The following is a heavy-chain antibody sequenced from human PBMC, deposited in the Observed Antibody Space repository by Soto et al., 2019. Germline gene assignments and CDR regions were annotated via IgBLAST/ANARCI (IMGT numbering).Heavy chain of an antibody. V-gene: IGHV4-59*01. CDR2: IYYTGST. Sequence: SSETLSLTCTVSGDSIKHYYWSWIRQPPGKRLEWIGYIYYTGSTTYNPSLESRVTMSVDTSKNQFSLKLSSVNAADTAVYYCAKYRRTEEEGFTLDSWGRGTLVTVS. J-gene: IGHJ4*02. CDR1: GDSIKHYY. D-gene: IGHD2-2*01. CDR3: AKYRRTEEEGFTLDS.